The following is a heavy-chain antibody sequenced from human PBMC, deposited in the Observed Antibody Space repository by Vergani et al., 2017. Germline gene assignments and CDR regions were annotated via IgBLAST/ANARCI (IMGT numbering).Heavy chain of an antibody. CDR1: GCTFSDYG. CDR2: IRIDGSDQ. D-gene: IGHD3-3*01. Sequence: QVHLVESGGGVVQPGGSLRLSCAASGCTFSDYGVHWVRQAPGKGLEWVAFIRIDGSDQYYADSVKGRFTVSRDNSKYTLYLQIHSLRPEDTALYYWARDEKRGYYASDLPYWCQGTLVTVSS. V-gene: IGHV3-30*02. CDR3: ARDEKRGYYASDLPY. J-gene: IGHJ4*02.